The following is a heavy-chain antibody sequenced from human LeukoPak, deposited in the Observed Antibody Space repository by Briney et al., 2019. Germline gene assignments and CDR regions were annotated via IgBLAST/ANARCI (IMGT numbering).Heavy chain of an antibody. J-gene: IGHJ6*02. D-gene: IGHD6-6*01. Sequence: PSETLSLTCTVSGGSISSGGYYWSWIRQHPGKGLEWIGYIYYSGSTYYNPSLKSRVIISVDTSKNQFSLKLSSVTAADTAVYYCAREGSSSWGYYYYGMDVWGQGTTVTVSS. CDR1: GGSISSGGYY. CDR3: AREGSSSWGYYYYGMDV. CDR2: IYYSGST. V-gene: IGHV4-31*03.